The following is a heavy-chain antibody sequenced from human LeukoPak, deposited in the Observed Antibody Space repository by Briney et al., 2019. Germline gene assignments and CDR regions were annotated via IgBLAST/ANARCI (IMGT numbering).Heavy chain of an antibody. J-gene: IGHJ6*03. V-gene: IGHV1-2*02. CDR2: INPNSGGT. CDR3: ARDHAIVGYMDV. CDR1: GYTFTSYG. Sequence: ASVKVSCKASGYTFTSYGISWVRQAPGQGLEWMGWINPNSGGTNYAQKFQGRVTMTRDTSISTAYMELSRLRSDDTAVYYCARDHAIVGYMDVWGKGTTVTVSS. D-gene: IGHD2-21*01.